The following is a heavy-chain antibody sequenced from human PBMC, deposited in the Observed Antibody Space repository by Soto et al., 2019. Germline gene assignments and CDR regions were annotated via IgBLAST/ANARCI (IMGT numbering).Heavy chain of an antibody. V-gene: IGHV1-3*05. CDR1: GYTFTSYA. D-gene: IGHD3-9*01. CDR3: ARSPGVWLHYFDY. Sequence: QVQLVQSGAEEKKPGASLKVSCKASGYTFTSYAMHWVRQAPGQRLEWMGWINAGNGNTKYSQKFQGRVTITRDTSASTAYMELSSLRFEDTAVYYCARSPGVWLHYFDYCGQGTLVTVSS. CDR2: INAGNGNT. J-gene: IGHJ4*02.